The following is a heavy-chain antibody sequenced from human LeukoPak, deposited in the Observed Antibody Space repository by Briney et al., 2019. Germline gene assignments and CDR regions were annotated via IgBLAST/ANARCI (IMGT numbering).Heavy chain of an antibody. V-gene: IGHV4-34*01. J-gene: IGHJ6*03. CDR1: GGSFRGYY. D-gene: IGHD6-19*01. CDR3: ARDSSGWYGDYYYYYYMDV. CDR2: INHSGST. Sequence: PSETLSLTCAVYGGSFRGYYWSWIRQPPGKGLEWIGEINHSGSTNYNPSLKSRVTISVDTSKNQFSLKLSSVTAADTAVYYCARDSSGWYGDYYYYYYMDVWGKGTTVTVSS.